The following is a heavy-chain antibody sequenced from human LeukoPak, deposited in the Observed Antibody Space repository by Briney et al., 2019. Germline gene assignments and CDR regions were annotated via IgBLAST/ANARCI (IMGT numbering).Heavy chain of an antibody. CDR1: GGSISRGGYY. CDR2: IYYSGST. V-gene: IGHV4-31*03. J-gene: IGHJ4*02. Sequence: SGTLSLTCTVSGGSISRGGYYWSWIRQHPGKGLEWNGYIYYSGSTYYNPSLKSRVTISVDTSKDQFSLKLSAVTAADTAVYYCARDGGYSGYGIFDYWGQGTLVTVSS. CDR3: ARDGGYSGYGIFDY. D-gene: IGHD5-12*01.